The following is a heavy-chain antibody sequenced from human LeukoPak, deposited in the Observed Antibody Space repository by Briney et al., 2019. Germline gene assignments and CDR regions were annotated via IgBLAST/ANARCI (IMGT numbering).Heavy chain of an antibody. CDR3: GKDSDRTLDI. J-gene: IGHJ4*02. V-gene: IGHV3-30*02. Sequence: PAGSLRLSCAAYRFTFSSYAMHWVRQAPGKGLEWVAFTRYDGSNKYYTDSVKGRFTISRDNSKNTLHLQINTVRADDTAVYYCGKDSDRTLDIWGQGTLVTVSS. CDR2: TRYDGSNK. CDR1: RFTFSSYA.